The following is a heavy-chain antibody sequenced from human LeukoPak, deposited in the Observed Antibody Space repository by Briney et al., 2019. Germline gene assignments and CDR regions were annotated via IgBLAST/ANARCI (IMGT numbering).Heavy chain of an antibody. CDR2: INPKNGGT. J-gene: IGHJ5*02. CDR3: ARDSVVMVTITPENRFDP. D-gene: IGHD2-15*01. V-gene: IGHV1-2*02. Sequence: GASVKVSCKASGYTFTDYYMHWVRQAPGQGPEWMGWINPKNGGTGYAQKFQGRVTITRDTSITTVYMEMSRLTSDDTAVYYCARDSVVMVTITPENRFDPWGQGTLVTVSS. CDR1: GYTFTDYY.